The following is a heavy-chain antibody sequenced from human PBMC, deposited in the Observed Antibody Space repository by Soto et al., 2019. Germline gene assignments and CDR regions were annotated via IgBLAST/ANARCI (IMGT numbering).Heavy chain of an antibody. D-gene: IGHD4-4*01. CDR1: GGSISSYY. J-gene: IGHJ6*02. Sequence: PSETLSLTCTVSGGSISSYYWSWIRQPPGKGLEWIGYISYSGSTNYNPSLKSRVTISVDTSTNQFSLKLSSVTVSDTALFYCAREAGSNYYYFDVLDFWGQGTTVTVSS. CDR3: AREAGSNYYYFDVLDF. V-gene: IGHV4-59*01. CDR2: ISYSGST.